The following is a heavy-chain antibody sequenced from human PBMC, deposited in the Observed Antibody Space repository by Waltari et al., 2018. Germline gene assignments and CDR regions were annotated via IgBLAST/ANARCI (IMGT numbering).Heavy chain of an antibody. D-gene: IGHD3-3*01. V-gene: IGHV1-69*08. CDR3: ARDRPRSYYDFWSGYSHWFDP. CDR1: GGTFSSYT. Sequence: QVQLVQSGAEVKKPGSSVKVSCKASGGTFSSYTISWVRQAPGQGLEWMGRIIPILGIANYAQKFQGRVRVTADKSTSTAYMELSSVRSEDTAVYYCARDRPRSYYDFWSGYSHWFDPWGQGTLVTVSS. J-gene: IGHJ5*02. CDR2: IIPILGIA.